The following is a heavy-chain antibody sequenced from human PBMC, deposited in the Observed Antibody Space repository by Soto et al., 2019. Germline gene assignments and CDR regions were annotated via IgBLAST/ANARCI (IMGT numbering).Heavy chain of an antibody. D-gene: IGHD1-26*01. J-gene: IGHJ4*02. CDR1: GFTFSDYA. CDR3: ARDAGALPWEVLHHFDY. V-gene: IGHV3-33*01. Sequence: QLVESGGGVVQPGRSLRLSCAASGFTFSDYAMHWVRQAPGKGLEWVAVIWSDGNNKNYGDSVKGRFTISRDISKNTLFLQMNSLRAEDTAIYYCARDAGALPWEVLHHFDYWGQGTLVTVSS. CDR2: IWSDGNNK.